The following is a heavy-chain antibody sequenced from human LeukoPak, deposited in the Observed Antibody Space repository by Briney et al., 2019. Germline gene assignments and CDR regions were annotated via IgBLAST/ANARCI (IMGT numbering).Heavy chain of an antibody. CDR1: GFTFSSYS. V-gene: IGHV3-21*01. Sequence: GGSLRLSCAASGFTFSSYSMNWVRQAPGKGLEWVSSISSSGSYIYYADSVKGRFTISRDNAKNSLYLQMNSLRAEDTAVYYCARDPVYYYDSSGYYWGQGTLVTVSS. CDR2: ISSSGSYI. CDR3: ARDPVYYYDSSGYY. D-gene: IGHD3-22*01. J-gene: IGHJ4*02.